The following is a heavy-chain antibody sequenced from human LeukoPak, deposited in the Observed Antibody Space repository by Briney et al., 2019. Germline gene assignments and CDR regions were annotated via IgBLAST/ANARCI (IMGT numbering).Heavy chain of an antibody. Sequence: GASVKVSCKASGYTFTSYYMHWVRQAPGQGLEWMGLINPTGGSTGYAQKFQGRVTMTRDMSTSTVYMELSSLRSEDTAVYYCARDGGGVWFDPWGQGTPVTVSS. CDR3: ARDGGGVWFDP. J-gene: IGHJ5*02. V-gene: IGHV1-46*01. D-gene: IGHD3-16*01. CDR1: GYTFTSYY. CDR2: INPTGGST.